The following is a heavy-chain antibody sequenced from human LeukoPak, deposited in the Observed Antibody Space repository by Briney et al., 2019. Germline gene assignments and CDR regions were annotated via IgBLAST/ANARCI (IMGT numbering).Heavy chain of an antibody. Sequence: PGGSLRLSCAASGFTFSSYSMNWVRQAPGKGLEWVSSISSSSSYIYYADSVKGRFTISRDNAKNSLYLQMNSLRAEDTAVYYCARSDSSSWYTDYFDYWGQGTLVTVSS. J-gene: IGHJ4*02. V-gene: IGHV3-21*01. CDR1: GFTFSSYS. CDR2: ISSSSSYI. D-gene: IGHD6-13*01. CDR3: ARSDSSSWYTDYFDY.